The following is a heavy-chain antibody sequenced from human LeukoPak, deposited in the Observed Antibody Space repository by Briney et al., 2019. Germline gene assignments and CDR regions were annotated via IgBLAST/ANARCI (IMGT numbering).Heavy chain of an antibody. CDR2: ISSSSSTI. V-gene: IGHV3-48*01. CDR1: GFTFSSYS. CDR3: ARESGSWYYFDY. J-gene: IGHJ4*02. Sequence: GGSLRLSCAASGFTFSSYSMNWVRQAPGKGLEGVSYISSSSSTIYYADSVKGRFTISRDNAKKSLYLQMNSLRAEDRAVYYCARESGSWYYFDYWGQGTLVTVSS. D-gene: IGHD6-13*01.